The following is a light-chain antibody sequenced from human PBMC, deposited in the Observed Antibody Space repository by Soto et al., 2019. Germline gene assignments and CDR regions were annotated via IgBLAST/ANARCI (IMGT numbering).Light chain of an antibody. V-gene: IGLV2-14*01. J-gene: IGLJ1*01. CDR3: SSYTSSSTLDV. CDR1: SSDVGGYKY. CDR2: EVS. Sequence: QSVLTQPASVSGSPGQSITISCTGTSSDVGGYKYVSWYQQHPGKAPKLMIYEVSNRPSGVSNRFSGSKSGNTASLTISGLQAEDEADYYCSSYTSSSTLDVFGTGTKVNVL.